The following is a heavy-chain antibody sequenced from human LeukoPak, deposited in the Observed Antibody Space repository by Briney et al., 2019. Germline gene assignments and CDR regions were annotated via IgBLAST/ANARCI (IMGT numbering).Heavy chain of an antibody. CDR2: IYYSGST. J-gene: IGHJ6*03. CDR3: VATDDYYYYMDV. V-gene: IGHV4-59*01. Sequence: SEALSLTCTVSGGSISSYYWSWIRQPPGKGLEWIGYIYYSGSTNYNPSLKSRVTISVDTSKNQFSLKLSSVTAADTAVYYCVATDDYYYYMDVWGKGTTVTVSS. D-gene: IGHD1-26*01. CDR1: GGSISSYY.